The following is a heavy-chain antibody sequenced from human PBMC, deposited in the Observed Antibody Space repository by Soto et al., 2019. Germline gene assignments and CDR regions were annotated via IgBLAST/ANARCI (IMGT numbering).Heavy chain of an antibody. V-gene: IGHV5-10-1*01. Sequence: PGESLKISCKGSGYSFTSYWISWVRQMPGKGLEWMGRIDPSDSYTNYSPSFQGHVTISADKSISTAYLQWSSLKASDTAMYYCARLPAKPIFDCSGGSCYWFDPWGQGTLVTVSS. D-gene: IGHD2-15*01. CDR2: IDPSDSYT. CDR1: GYSFTSYW. CDR3: ARLPAKPIFDCSGGSCYWFDP. J-gene: IGHJ5*02.